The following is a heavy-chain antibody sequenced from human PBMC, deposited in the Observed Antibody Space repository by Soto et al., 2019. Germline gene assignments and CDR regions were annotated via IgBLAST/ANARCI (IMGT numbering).Heavy chain of an antibody. V-gene: IGHV4-34*01. J-gene: IGHJ5*01. D-gene: IGHD3-22*01. CDR2: INHSGRG. CDR1: GGSFSGHS. Sequence: SETLSLTCAVYGGSFSGHSWTWIRQSPGKGLEWIGDINHSGRGNYSPSLKRRVTISLDTSKNQFSLTLGAVTAADTAMYYCSTRAYDTNGYYRFDPWGQGTLVTVS. CDR3: STRAYDTNGYYRFDP.